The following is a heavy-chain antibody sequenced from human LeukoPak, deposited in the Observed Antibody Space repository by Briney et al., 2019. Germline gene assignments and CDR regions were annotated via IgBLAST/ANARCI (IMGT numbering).Heavy chain of an antibody. Sequence: EASVTVSCKASGYTFTSYDVNWVRQAPGQGLEWMGWMNPKSGNTGYAQKFQGRITMTRNNAITTAYMELSSLRSEDTAVYYCARAAGLLYRWFGELSIDDAFDIWGQGTMVTVSS. CDR1: GYTFTSYD. V-gene: IGHV1-8*01. CDR2: MNPKSGNT. D-gene: IGHD3-10*01. CDR3: ARAAGLLYRWFGELSIDDAFDI. J-gene: IGHJ3*02.